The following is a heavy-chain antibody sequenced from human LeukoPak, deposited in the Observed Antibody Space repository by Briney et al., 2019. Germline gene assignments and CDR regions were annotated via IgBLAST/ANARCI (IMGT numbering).Heavy chain of an antibody. V-gene: IGHV3-74*01. Sequence: GGSLRLSCAASGFTFSSYWMHWVRQAPGKGLVWASRINSDGSSTSYADSVKGRFTISRDNAKNTLYLQMNSLRAEDTAVYYCAAYYYDSQGGAFDIWGQGTMVTVSS. D-gene: IGHD3-22*01. CDR2: INSDGSST. CDR3: AAYYYDSQGGAFDI. CDR1: GFTFSSYW. J-gene: IGHJ3*02.